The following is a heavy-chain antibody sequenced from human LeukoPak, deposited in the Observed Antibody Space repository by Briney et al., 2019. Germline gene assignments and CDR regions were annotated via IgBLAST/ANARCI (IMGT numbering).Heavy chain of an antibody. CDR3: ARTRYNSGGGDY. D-gene: IGHD6-19*01. J-gene: IGHJ4*02. Sequence: GGSLRLSCAASGFTFSSYEMNWVRQAPGKGLEWVAIIWYDETNRYYADSVEGRFTISRDNSKNKVYLQMNSLRAEDTAVYYCARTRYNSGGGDYWGQGTRVTVSP. CDR2: IWYDETNR. CDR1: GFTFSSYE. V-gene: IGHV3-33*08.